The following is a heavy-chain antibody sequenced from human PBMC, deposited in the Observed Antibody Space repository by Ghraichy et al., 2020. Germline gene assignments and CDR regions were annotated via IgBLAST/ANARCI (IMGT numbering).Heavy chain of an antibody. CDR2: INAGNGNT. CDR3: AREYGYSSSWYAWFDP. Sequence: ASVKVSCKASGYTFTSYAMHWVRQAPGQRLEWMGWINAGNGNTKYSQKFQGRVTITRDTSASTAYMELSSLRSEDTAVYYCAREYGYSSSWYAWFDPWGQGTLVTVSS. D-gene: IGHD6-13*01. J-gene: IGHJ5*02. CDR1: GYTFTSYA. V-gene: IGHV1-3*01.